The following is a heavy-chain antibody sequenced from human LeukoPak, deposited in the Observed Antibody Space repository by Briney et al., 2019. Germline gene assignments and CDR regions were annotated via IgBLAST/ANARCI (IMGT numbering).Heavy chain of an antibody. CDR3: TRPFDY. CDR2: INTDGSST. Sequence: NPGGSLRLSCAASGFIFSDYWMHWVRQAPGKGLVWVSRINTDGSSTAYVDSVKGRFTISRDNAKNTLYLQMNSLRVEDTAVYYCTRPFDYWGQGTLVTVSS. J-gene: IGHJ4*02. CDR1: GFIFSDYW. V-gene: IGHV3-74*01.